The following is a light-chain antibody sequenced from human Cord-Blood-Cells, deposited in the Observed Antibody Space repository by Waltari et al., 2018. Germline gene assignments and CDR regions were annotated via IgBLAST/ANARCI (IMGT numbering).Light chain of an antibody. Sequence: DIQMTQSPSSLSASVGGRVTITCQASQDISNYLNCYQQTPGKAPKLLIYDASNLETGVPSRFSGSGSGTDFTFTISSLQPEDIATYYCQQYDNLPITFGQGTRLEIK. J-gene: IGKJ5*01. CDR3: QQYDNLPIT. V-gene: IGKV1-33*01. CDR1: QDISNY. CDR2: DAS.